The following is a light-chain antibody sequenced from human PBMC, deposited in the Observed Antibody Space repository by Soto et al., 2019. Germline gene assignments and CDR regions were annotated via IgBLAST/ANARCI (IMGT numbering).Light chain of an antibody. CDR1: QSVSSK. V-gene: IGKV3-11*01. CDR2: GES. Sequence: DIVMTQSPATLSLSPGEGATLSCRASQSVSSKLAWYQQKTGQAPRILIYGESTRATGIADRFSGSGSGTELTLTISRLEPEDFAVYYCQKRSNWPITCGQGTRLEIK. CDR3: QKRSNWPIT. J-gene: IGKJ5*01.